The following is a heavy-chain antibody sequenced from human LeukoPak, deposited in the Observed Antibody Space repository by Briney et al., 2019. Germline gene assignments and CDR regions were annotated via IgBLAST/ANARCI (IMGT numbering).Heavy chain of an antibody. CDR1: GFTFSSYE. D-gene: IGHD3-10*01. V-gene: IGHV3-48*03. CDR2: ISSSGSTI. J-gene: IGHJ4*02. CDR3: ARLTYYGSDVSGDY. Sequence: GGSLRLSCAASGFTFSSYEMNWVRQAPGKGLEWVSYISSSGSTIYYADSVKGRFTISRDNAKNSLYLQMNSLRAEDTAVYYCARLTYYGSDVSGDYWGQGTLVTVSS.